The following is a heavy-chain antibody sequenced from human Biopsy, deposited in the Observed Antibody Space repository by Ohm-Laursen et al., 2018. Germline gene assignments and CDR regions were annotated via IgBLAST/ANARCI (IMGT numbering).Heavy chain of an antibody. CDR1: GYNFGNYY. Sequence: GSSVKVSCKASGYNFGNYYINWVRKVPGQGLEWLGVVNPVAEATMYAQKFQDRVTLTRDASTNTVYMDLTSLTSEDTAVYYCARESPLRLGVCGAIRCFKEVFGMGVWGQGTTVIVSS. V-gene: IGHV1-46*01. CDR3: ARESPLRLGVCGAIRCFKEVFGMGV. CDR2: VNPVAEAT. J-gene: IGHJ6*02. D-gene: IGHD2-21*01.